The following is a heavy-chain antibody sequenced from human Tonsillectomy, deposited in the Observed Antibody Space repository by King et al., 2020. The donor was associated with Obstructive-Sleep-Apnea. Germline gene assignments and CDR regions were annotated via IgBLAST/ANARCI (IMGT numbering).Heavy chain of an antibody. CDR2: SKSRYDGGTP. CDR1: GLTFTSAW. CDR3: TTGDPRRD. V-gene: IGHV3-15*01. J-gene: IGHJ4*02. Sequence: VQLVESGGGLVEPGGSLRLSCTASGLTFTSAWMSWVRQAPGKGPEWVGRSKSRYDGGTPDYAAFVKGRFTISRDDSKNTIDLQMSSLQGEDTAIYYCTTGDPRRDGGQGTLVTVSS.